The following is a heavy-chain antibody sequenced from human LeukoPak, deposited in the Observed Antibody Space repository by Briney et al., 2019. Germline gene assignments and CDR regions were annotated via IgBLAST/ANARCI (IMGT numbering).Heavy chain of an antibody. J-gene: IGHJ4*02. CDR1: GYTFSSYA. D-gene: IGHD4-17*01. CDR2: INTNIGNP. V-gene: IGHV7-4-1*02. CDR3: ARSNNDGDYLGVGFDY. Sequence: ASVKVSCKASGYTFSSYAMNWVRQAPGQGLEWMGWINTNIGNPTYAQGFTGRFVFPLDTSVSTAYLQISSLQAEDTAVYYCARSNNDGDYLGVGFDYWGQGTLVTVSS.